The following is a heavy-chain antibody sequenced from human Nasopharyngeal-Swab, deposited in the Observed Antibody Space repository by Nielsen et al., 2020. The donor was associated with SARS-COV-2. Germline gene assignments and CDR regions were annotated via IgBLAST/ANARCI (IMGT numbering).Heavy chain of an antibody. D-gene: IGHD5-12*01. Sequence: GESLKISCAASGFTFSSYAMSWVRQAPGKGLEWVSAISGSGGSTYYADSVKGRFTISRDNSKNTLYLQMNSLRAEDTAVYYCAKGWLRHLVYYGMDVWGQGTTVTVS. CDR3: AKGWLRHLVYYGMDV. J-gene: IGHJ6*02. CDR2: ISGSGGST. V-gene: IGHV3-23*01. CDR1: GFTFSSYA.